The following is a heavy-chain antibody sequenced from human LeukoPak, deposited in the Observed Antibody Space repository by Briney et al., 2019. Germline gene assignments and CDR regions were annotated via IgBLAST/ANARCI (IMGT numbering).Heavy chain of an antibody. D-gene: IGHD2-15*01. CDR3: ARSPSSGSCYDY. CDR2: ISPSGGST. CDR1: GYTFTSYY. J-gene: IGHJ4*02. V-gene: IGHV1-46*01. Sequence: ASVKVSRKASGYTFTSYYMHWVRQAPGQGLEWMGIISPSGGSTSYAQKFQGRVTMTRDTSTSTVYMELSSLRSEDTAVYYCARSPSSGSCYDYWGQGTLVTVSS.